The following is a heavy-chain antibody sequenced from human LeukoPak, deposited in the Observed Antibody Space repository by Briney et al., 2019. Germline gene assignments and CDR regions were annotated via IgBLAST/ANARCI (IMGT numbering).Heavy chain of an antibody. J-gene: IGHJ4*02. Sequence: GGSLRLSCAASGFTFSSYGMHWVRQAPGKGLEWVAFIRYDGSNKYYADSVKGRFTISRDNSKNTLYLQMNSLRAEDAAVYFCAKAPVTSCRGAYCYPFDSWGQGTLVTVSS. V-gene: IGHV3-30*02. CDR1: GFTFSSYG. CDR3: AKAPVTSCRGAYCYPFDS. CDR2: IRYDGSNK. D-gene: IGHD2-21*01.